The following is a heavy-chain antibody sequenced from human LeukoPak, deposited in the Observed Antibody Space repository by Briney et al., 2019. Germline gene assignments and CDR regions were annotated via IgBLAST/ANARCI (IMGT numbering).Heavy chain of an antibody. D-gene: IGHD2-2*01. J-gene: IGHJ5*02. CDR1: GYRCTNYW. V-gene: IGHV5-51*01. CDR2: IYPDDSDT. Sequence: GESLEISCKGSGYRCTNYWIGWVRQKPGKGLELMGIIYPDDSDTRYSPSFQGQVTISADKSTSTAYLRWSSLKASDTAIYYCARGGFCTGTSCYLAWFDPWGQGTLVTVSS. CDR3: ARGGFCTGTSCYLAWFDP.